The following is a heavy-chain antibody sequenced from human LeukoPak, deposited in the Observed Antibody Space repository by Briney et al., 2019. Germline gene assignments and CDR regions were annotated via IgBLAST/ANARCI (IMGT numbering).Heavy chain of an antibody. CDR3: AELGITMIGGV. D-gene: IGHD3-10*02. CDR2: INWNGGSS. Sequence: GGSLRLSCEASGFMFDDYGMSWVRHAPGKGLEWVSNINWNGGSSSYADSVKGRFTISRDNAKDSLYLQMNSLRAEDTAVYYCAELGITMIGGVWGKGTTVTISS. V-gene: IGHV3-20*04. J-gene: IGHJ6*04. CDR1: GFMFDDYG.